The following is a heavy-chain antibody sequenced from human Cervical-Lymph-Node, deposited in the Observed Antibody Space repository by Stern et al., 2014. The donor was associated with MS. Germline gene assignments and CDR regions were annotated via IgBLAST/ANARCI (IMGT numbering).Heavy chain of an antibody. D-gene: IGHD3-22*01. J-gene: IGHJ5*01. Sequence: QLVQSGGGLVQPGGSLRLSCAASGFTFSSSAMSWVRQAPGKGLEWVSAIGGSGDSTYYGDSVKGRFTISRDNSKNTLYLQMNSLRAEDTAVYYCAKDDYYYDSGGYLGWFDSWGQGTLVTVSS. CDR1: GFTFSSSA. CDR2: IGGSGDST. V-gene: IGHV3-23*04. CDR3: AKDDYYYDSGGYLGWFDS.